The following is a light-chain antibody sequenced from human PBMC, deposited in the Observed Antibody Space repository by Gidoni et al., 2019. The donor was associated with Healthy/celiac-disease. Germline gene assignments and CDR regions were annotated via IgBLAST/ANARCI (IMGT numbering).Light chain of an antibody. Sequence: QSALTQPASVSASPGQSITISCTGTSSDVGGYNYVSLYQQHPGKAPKLMIYDVSNRPSGVSNRFSGSKSGNTASLTISGLQAEDEADYYGSSYTSSSTLVVFGGGTKLTVL. CDR3: SSYTSSSTLVV. V-gene: IGLV2-14*01. J-gene: IGLJ2*01. CDR2: DVS. CDR1: SSDVGGYNY.